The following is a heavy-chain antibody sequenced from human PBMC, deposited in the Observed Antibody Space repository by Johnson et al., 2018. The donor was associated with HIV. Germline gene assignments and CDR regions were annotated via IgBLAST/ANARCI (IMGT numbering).Heavy chain of an antibody. CDR1: GFRFDDYG. D-gene: IGHD3-16*01. CDR2: INWNGDST. CDR3: AKGRLGVAFDI. Sequence: VQLVESGGGVVRPGGSLRLSCAASGFRFDDYGMTWVRQAPGKGLEWVSGINWNGDSTGYADSVKGRFTIARDNSKNTLYLQMNSLRAEDTAVYYCAKGRLGVAFDIWGQGTMVTVSS. J-gene: IGHJ3*02. V-gene: IGHV3-20*04.